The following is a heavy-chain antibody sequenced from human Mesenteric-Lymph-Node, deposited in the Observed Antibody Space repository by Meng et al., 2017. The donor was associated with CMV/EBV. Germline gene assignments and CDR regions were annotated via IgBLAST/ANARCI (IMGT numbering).Heavy chain of an antibody. CDR1: GYSIISGYY. Sequence: SETLSLTCTVSGYSIISGYYWGWIRRPPGKGLEWIGNIYRDGRTYYNPSLKSRVTISADTAKNQFSLRLSSVTAADTAVYYCARYRVWGTYRPYYFDYWGQGRLVTVSS. D-gene: IGHD3-16*02. CDR2: IYRDGRT. V-gene: IGHV4-38-2*02. J-gene: IGHJ4*02. CDR3: ARYRVWGTYRPYYFDY.